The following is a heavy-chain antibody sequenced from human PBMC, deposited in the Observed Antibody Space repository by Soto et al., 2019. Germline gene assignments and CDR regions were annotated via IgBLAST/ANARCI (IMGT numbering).Heavy chain of an antibody. Sequence: GGSLRLSCVASGFSLSGYAVNWVRQAPGKGLEWVSFISSDSRTIYYADSEEGRFTVSRDNARNSVSLQMDSLRDEDAAVYYCARIKLVEWFFINVDVYDMDVWGQGTPVTVSS. V-gene: IGHV3-48*02. J-gene: IGHJ6*02. CDR2: ISSDSRTI. CDR3: ARIKLVEWFFINVDVYDMDV. CDR1: GFSLSGYA. D-gene: IGHD3-3*01.